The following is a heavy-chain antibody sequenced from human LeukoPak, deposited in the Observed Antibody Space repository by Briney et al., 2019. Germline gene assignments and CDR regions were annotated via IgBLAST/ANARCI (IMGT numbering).Heavy chain of an antibody. CDR2: MNPNSGNT. Sequence: ASVKVSCKASGYTFTSYDINWVRQATGQGLEWMGWMNPNSGNTGYAQKFQGRVTMTTDTSTSTAYMELRSLRSDDTAVYYCARTDSPRYYYYGMDVWGQGTTVTVSS. V-gene: IGHV1-8*01. J-gene: IGHJ6*02. CDR3: ARTDSPRYYYYGMDV. D-gene: IGHD3/OR15-3a*01. CDR1: GYTFTSYD.